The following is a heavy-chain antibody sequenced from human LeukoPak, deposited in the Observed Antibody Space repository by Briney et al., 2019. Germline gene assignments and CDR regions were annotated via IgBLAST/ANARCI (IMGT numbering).Heavy chain of an antibody. D-gene: IGHD4-23*01. J-gene: IGHJ2*01. CDR2: IKQDGSEK. CDR1: GFTFSNYW. V-gene: IGHV3-7*01. Sequence: PGGSLRLSCAASGFTFSNYWISWVRQAPGKGLEWVANIKQDGSEKYYVDSVKGRFTISRDNAEKSLYLQMNSLRAEDTAVYYCARTTVAKFDLWGRGTLVNVSS. CDR3: ARTTVAKFDL.